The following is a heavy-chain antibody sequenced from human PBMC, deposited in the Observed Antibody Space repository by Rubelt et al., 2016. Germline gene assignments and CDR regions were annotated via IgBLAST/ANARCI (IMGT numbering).Heavy chain of an antibody. Sequence: QLQLQESGPGLVKPSETLSLTCTVSGGSISSSSYYWGWIRQPPGKGLEWIGSIYYSGITYYNRPLRVRVTSSVDTSKNTFSLKLSLVTAADTAVYYCARDAYDSSGYGEIFDYWGQGTLVTVSS. J-gene: IGHJ4*02. V-gene: IGHV4-39*07. CDR1: GGSISSSSYY. CDR3: ARDAYDSSGYGEIFDY. CDR2: IYYSGIT. D-gene: IGHD3-22*01.